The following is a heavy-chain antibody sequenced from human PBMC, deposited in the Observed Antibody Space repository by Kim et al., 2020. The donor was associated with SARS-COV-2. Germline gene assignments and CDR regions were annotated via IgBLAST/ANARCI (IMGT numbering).Heavy chain of an antibody. Sequence: SETLSLTCTVSGGSISSYYWSWIRQPPGKGLEWIGYIYYSGSTNYNPSLKSRVTISVDTSKNQFSLKLSSVTAADTTVYYCARHQRDTAMVTGPPDYWGQGTLVTVSS. J-gene: IGHJ4*02. CDR3: ARHQRDTAMVTGPPDY. CDR1: GGSISSYY. V-gene: IGHV4-59*08. CDR2: IYYSGST. D-gene: IGHD5-18*01.